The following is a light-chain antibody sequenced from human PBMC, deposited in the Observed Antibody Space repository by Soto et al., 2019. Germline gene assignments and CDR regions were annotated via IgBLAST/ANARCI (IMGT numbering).Light chain of an antibody. CDR3: FSYAGSRV. J-gene: IGLJ2*01. CDR1: SSDVGGYDY. Sequence: QSALTQPRSVSGSPGQSVTISCTGTSSDVGGYDYVSWYQQHPGKAPKLMIFDVNKRPSGVPDRFSGSKSGNTASLTISGVQAEDDADYSCFSYAGSRVFGGGTKLTVL. V-gene: IGLV2-11*01. CDR2: DVN.